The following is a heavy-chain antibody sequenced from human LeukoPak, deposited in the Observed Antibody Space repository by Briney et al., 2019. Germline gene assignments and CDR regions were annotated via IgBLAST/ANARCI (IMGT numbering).Heavy chain of an antibody. Sequence: PGGSLRLSCAASGFTFSSYAMSWVRQAPGKGREGVSAISGSGGSTYYADSVKGRFTISRDNSKNTLYLQINSLRAEDTAVYYCAKYLIGRFLEWLLSSIFDYWGQGTLVTVSS. V-gene: IGHV3-23*01. CDR2: ISGSGGST. D-gene: IGHD3-3*01. J-gene: IGHJ4*02. CDR3: AKYLIGRFLEWLLSSIFDY. CDR1: GFTFSSYA.